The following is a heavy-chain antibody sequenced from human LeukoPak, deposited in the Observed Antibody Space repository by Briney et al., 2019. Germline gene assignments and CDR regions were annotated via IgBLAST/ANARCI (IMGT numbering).Heavy chain of an antibody. CDR2: MSYDGSSE. CDR3: ATSIVGLTYDEHFQH. J-gene: IGHJ1*01. V-gene: IGHV3-30*03. D-gene: IGHD1-26*01. Sequence: GGSLRLSCEGSGFTASGFGFSSFAMYWVRQAPGKGLEWVAVMSYDGSSEYYADSVKGRFTISRDNSKNTLYLQMNSLRAEDTAVYYCATSIVGLTYDEHFQHWGQGTLVTVSS. CDR1: GFGFSSFA.